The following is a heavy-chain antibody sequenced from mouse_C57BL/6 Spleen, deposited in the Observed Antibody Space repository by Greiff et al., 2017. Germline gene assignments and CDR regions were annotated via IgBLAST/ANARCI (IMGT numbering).Heavy chain of an antibody. D-gene: IGHD1-1*01. CDR3: ERAMPYYGSSADAMDY. J-gene: IGHJ4*01. Sequence: VQLMESGAELVKPGASVKLSCKASGYTFTSYWMHWVKQRPGRGLEWIGRIDPNSGGTKYNEKFKSKATLTVDKPSSTAYMQLSSLTSEDSAVYYCERAMPYYGSSADAMDYWGQGTSVTVSS. V-gene: IGHV1-72*01. CDR1: GYTFTSYW. CDR2: IDPNSGGT.